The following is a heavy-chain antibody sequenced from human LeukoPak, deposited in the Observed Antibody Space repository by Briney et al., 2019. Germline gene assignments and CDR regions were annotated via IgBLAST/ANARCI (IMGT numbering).Heavy chain of an antibody. CDR3: ARDPTTTDDYGDYENYGMDV. V-gene: IGHV4-31*03. Sequence: PSETLSLTCTVSGGSISSGGYYWSWIRQHPGKGLEWIGYIYYSGSTYYNPSLKSRVTISVDTSKNQFSLKLSSVTAADTAVYYCARDPTTTDDYGDYENYGMDVWGQGTTVTVSS. CDR1: GGSISSGGYY. CDR2: IYYSGST. J-gene: IGHJ6*02. D-gene: IGHD4-17*01.